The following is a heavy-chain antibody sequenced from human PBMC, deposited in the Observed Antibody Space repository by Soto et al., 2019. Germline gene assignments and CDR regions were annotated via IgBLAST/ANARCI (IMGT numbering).Heavy chain of an antibody. D-gene: IGHD3-10*02. CDR2: IYGSGDKT. J-gene: IGHJ4*02. V-gene: IGHV3-23*01. Sequence: SGWSMRLSRAAAGVHCRDYARTWFRKATGKGLEWVSSIYGSGDKTFYARSVEGRFTISRDNIKNTLDLHMNGLRADDTAVYYCVKEFSVSYSVSVLHDWGQGTLVTVSS. CDR1: GVHCRDYA. CDR3: VKEFSVSYSVSVLHD.